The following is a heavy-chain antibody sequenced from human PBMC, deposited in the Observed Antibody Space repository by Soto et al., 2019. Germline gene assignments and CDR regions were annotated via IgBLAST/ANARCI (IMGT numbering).Heavy chain of an antibody. D-gene: IGHD5-12*01. J-gene: IGHJ2*01. CDR2: IIPIFGTA. CDR3: PRGNHRWLQLWYFDL. Sequence: QVQLVQSGAEEKKPGSSVTVSCKASGGTFSSYTISWVRQAPGQGLEWMGGIIPIFGTANYAQKFQGRVTITADESTSTAYMELSSLRSEVTAVYYCPRGNHRWLQLWYFDLWGRGTLVTVS. CDR1: GGTFSSYT. V-gene: IGHV1-69*12.